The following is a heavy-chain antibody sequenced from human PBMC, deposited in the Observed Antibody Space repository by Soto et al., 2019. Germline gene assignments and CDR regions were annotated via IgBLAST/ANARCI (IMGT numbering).Heavy chain of an antibody. CDR3: APHVSCSGGSCQYDAFAI. V-gene: IGHV3-23*01. CDR2: ITADGGT. Sequence: EVQVLESGGGLVQPGGSLRLSCEGSGFTVSSHAMTWIRQAPGKGPEWVSTITADGGTYYADSVKVRSAMSRDTCESTLYLQMNSLGAEDTAAYYCAPHVSCSGGSCQYDAFAIRGQGTMVTVSS. D-gene: IGHD2-15*01. J-gene: IGHJ3*02. CDR1: GFTVSSHA.